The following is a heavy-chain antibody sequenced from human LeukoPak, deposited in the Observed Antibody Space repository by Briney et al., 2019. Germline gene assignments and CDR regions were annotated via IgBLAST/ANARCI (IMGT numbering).Heavy chain of an antibody. J-gene: IGHJ1*01. Sequence: SVKVSCEASGGTFSSYAISWVRQAPGQGLEWMGRIIPILGIANYAQKFQGRVTITADKSTSTAYMELSSLRSEDTAVYYCARHSYGDYVEYFQHWGQGTLVTVSS. CDR3: ARHSYGDYVEYFQH. D-gene: IGHD4-17*01. CDR2: IIPILGIA. CDR1: GGTFSSYA. V-gene: IGHV1-69*04.